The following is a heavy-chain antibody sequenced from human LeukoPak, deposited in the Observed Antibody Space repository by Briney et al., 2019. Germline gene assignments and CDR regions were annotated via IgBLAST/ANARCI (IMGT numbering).Heavy chain of an antibody. J-gene: IGHJ4*02. D-gene: IGHD4-23*01. V-gene: IGHV7-4-1*02. CDR2: INTNTGNP. CDR1: GYTFISYA. Sequence: ASVKVSCKASGYTFISYAMNWVRQAPGQGLEWMGWINTNTGNPTYAQGFTGRFVFSLDTSVSTAYLQISSLKAEDTAVYYCAKITLVGGNPRDYWGQGTLVTVSS. CDR3: AKITLVGGNPRDY.